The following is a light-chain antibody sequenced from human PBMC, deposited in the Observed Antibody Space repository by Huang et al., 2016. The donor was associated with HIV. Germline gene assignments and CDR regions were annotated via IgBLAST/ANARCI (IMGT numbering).Light chain of an antibody. V-gene: IGKV3-15*01. CDR1: QSVRDN. J-gene: IGKJ1*01. CDR2: GSS. CDR3: QQYYTWPRT. Sequence: EVLMTQSPVTLSESPGGRVTISCWASQSVRDNLAWFQQKPGQAPRLLVHGSSTRATGVPARFSGSGSGTGFTLTITSLQSEDYAVYYCQQYYTWPRTFGQGPGWK.